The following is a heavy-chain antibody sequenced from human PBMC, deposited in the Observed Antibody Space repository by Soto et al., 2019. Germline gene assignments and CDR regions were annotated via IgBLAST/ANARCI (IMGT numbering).Heavy chain of an antibody. CDR2: ISGSGGST. J-gene: IGHJ4*02. D-gene: IGHD6-13*01. V-gene: IGHV3-23*01. CDR1: GFTFSSYA. CDR3: AKELIAAAGIMGYYFDY. Sequence: LRLSCAASGFTFSSYAMSWVRQAPGKGLEWVSAISGSGGSTYYADSVKGRFTISRDNSKNTLYLQMNSMRAEDTAVYYCAKELIAAAGIMGYYFDYWGQGTLVTVSS.